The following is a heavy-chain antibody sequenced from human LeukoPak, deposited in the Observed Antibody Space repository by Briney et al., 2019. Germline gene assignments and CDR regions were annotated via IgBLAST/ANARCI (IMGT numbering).Heavy chain of an antibody. D-gene: IGHD3-16*01. CDR3: ARGERAYDYIWGSYGREYYFDY. J-gene: IGHJ4*02. Sequence: GGSLRLSCAASGFTVSNNYMSWVRQAPGKGLEWVSILYNDGSTYYADSVKGRFTISRDNSKNTLYLQMHSLRAEETAVYYCARGERAYDYIWGSYGREYYFDYWGQGTLVTVSS. CDR1: GFTVSNNY. CDR2: LYNDGST. V-gene: IGHV3-53*01.